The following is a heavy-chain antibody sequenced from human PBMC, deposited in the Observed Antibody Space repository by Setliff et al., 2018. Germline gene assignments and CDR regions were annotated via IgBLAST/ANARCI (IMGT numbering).Heavy chain of an antibody. CDR2: ISAYNGNT. D-gene: IGHD3-22*01. J-gene: IGHJ4*02. V-gene: IGHV1-18*01. Sequence: ASVKVSCKASGYTFTSYGISWVRQAPGQGLEWMGWISAYNGNTNYAQKLQGRVTMTTDTSTSTAYMVLRSLRSDDTAVYYCARDRSGAGDYYDSSGYYDYWGQGTLVTVSS. CDR3: ARDRSGAGDYYDSSGYYDY. CDR1: GYTFTSYG.